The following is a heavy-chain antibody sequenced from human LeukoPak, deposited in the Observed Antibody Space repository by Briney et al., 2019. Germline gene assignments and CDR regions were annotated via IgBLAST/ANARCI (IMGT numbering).Heavy chain of an antibody. V-gene: IGHV4-4*07. Sequence: PSETLSLTCTVSGVSISSYYWSWIRQPAGKGLEWIGRIYTSGSTNYNPSLKSRVTMSVDTSKNQFSLKLSSVTAADTAVYYCARDVAAAGLGDDAFDIWGQGTMVTVSS. CDR2: IYTSGST. D-gene: IGHD6-13*01. CDR1: GVSISSYY. CDR3: ARDVAAAGLGDDAFDI. J-gene: IGHJ3*02.